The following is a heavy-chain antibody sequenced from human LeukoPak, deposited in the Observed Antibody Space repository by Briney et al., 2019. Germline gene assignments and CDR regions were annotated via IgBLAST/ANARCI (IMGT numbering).Heavy chain of an antibody. CDR1: GFTFSSYG. Sequence: GGSLRLSCAASGFTFSSYGMHWVRQAPGKGLEWVAFIRYDGSNKYYADSVKGRFTISRDNSKNTLYLQMNSLRAEDTAVYYCAKDWDHSSGSYLQHWGQGTLVTVSS. CDR2: IRYDGSNK. D-gene: IGHD1-26*01. J-gene: IGHJ1*01. V-gene: IGHV3-30*02. CDR3: AKDWDHSSGSYLQH.